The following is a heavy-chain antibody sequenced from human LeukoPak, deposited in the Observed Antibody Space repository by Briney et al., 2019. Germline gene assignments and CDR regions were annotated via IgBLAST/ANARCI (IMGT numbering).Heavy chain of an antibody. J-gene: IGHJ4*02. V-gene: IGHV3-30*18. CDR1: GFTFSSYG. CDR3: AKDDSGSYSFDY. D-gene: IGHD1-26*01. Sequence: GGSLRLSCAASGFTFSSYGMHWVRQAPGKGLEWVAVISYDGSNKYYADSVKGRFTISRDNSKNTLYLKMNSLTAEDTAVYYCAKDDSGSYSFDYWGQGTLVTVSS. CDR2: ISYDGSNK.